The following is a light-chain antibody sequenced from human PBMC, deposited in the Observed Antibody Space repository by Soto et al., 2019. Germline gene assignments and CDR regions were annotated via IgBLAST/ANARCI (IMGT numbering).Light chain of an antibody. J-gene: IGLJ1*01. CDR2: EVS. CDR1: SIDVGGYNY. CDR3: FSNTTATTYV. Sequence: SGMPSQACTISCTGTSIDVGGYNYVSWYQQHPGKAPKRMIYEVSNRPSGVYNRVSGSKPRNTASLTSSGLQAEDEAHYYFFSNTTATTYV. V-gene: IGLV2-14*01.